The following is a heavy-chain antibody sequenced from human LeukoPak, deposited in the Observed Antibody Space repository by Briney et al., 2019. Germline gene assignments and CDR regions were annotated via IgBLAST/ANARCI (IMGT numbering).Heavy chain of an antibody. CDR2: INPNSGST. CDR1: GYTFTGYY. D-gene: IGHD6-19*01. V-gene: IGHV1-2*02. CDR3: ATGIAVAGGAFDI. J-gene: IGHJ3*02. Sequence: ASVKVSCKASGYTFTGYYMHWVRQAPGQGLEWMGWINPNSGSTNYAQKFQGRVTMTRETSISTAYMELSRLRSDDTAVYYCATGIAVAGGAFDIWGQGTMVTVSS.